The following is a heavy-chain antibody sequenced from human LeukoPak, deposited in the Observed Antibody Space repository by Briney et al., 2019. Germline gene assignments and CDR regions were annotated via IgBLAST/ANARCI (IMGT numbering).Heavy chain of an antibody. CDR1: GFTFSSYA. CDR3: AKCGTIFGVVIYLDY. J-gene: IGHJ4*02. V-gene: IGHV3-23*01. Sequence: GGSLRLSCAASGFTFSSYAMSWVRQAPGKGLEWVSAISGSGVSTYYADSVKGRFTISRDNSKNTLYLQMNSLRAEDTAVYYCAKCGTIFGVVIYLDYWGQGTLVTVSS. D-gene: IGHD3-3*01. CDR2: ISGSGVST.